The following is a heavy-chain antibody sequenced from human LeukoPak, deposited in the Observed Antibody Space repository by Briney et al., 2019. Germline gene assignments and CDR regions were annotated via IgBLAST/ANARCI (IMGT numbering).Heavy chain of an antibody. CDR3: AKDGSTIFGVGPLY. J-gene: IGHJ4*02. CDR2: ISYDGSNK. Sequence: GRSLRLSRAASGFTFSSYGMHWVRQAPGKGLEWVAVISYDGSNKYYADSVKGRFTISRDNSKNTLYLQMNSLRAEDTAVYYCAKDGSTIFGVGPLYWGQGTLVTVSS. D-gene: IGHD3-3*01. CDR1: GFTFSSYG. V-gene: IGHV3-30*18.